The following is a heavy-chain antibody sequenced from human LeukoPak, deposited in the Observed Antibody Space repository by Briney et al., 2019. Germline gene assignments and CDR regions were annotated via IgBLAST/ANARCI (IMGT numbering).Heavy chain of an antibody. J-gene: IGHJ4*02. CDR2: IYYSGST. CDR1: GGSVSSGSYY. V-gene: IGHV4-61*01. CDR3: VGTGPLSSNGWDFNY. Sequence: SETLSLTCTVSGGSVSSGSYYWSWIRQPPGKGLEWIGYIYYSGSTNYNPSLKSRVTISVDTSKNQFSLKLSSVTAADTAVYYCVGTGPLSSNGWDFNYWGQGTLVTVSS. D-gene: IGHD6-19*01.